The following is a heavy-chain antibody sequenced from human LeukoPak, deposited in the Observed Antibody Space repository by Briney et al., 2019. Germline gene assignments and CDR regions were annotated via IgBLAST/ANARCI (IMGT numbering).Heavy chain of an antibody. CDR3: ARDAGGSYFVDY. CDR2: INPNSGGT. CDR1: GYTFTGYY. Sequence: GASVKVSCKASGYTFTGYYMHWVRQTPGQGLGWMGWINPNSGGTNYAQKFQGRVTMTRDTSISTAYMELSRLRSDDTAVYYCARDAGGSYFVDYWGQGTLVTVSS. D-gene: IGHD1-26*01. V-gene: IGHV1-2*02. J-gene: IGHJ4*02.